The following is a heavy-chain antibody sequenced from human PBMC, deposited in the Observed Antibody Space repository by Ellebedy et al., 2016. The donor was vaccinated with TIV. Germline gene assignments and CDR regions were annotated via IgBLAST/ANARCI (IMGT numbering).Heavy chain of an antibody. CDR1: GFTFTDYG. V-gene: IGHV3-23*01. D-gene: IGHD6-19*01. Sequence: GGSLRLXXTASGFTFTDYGMSWVRQAPGKGLEWISAVNVVGKTYYADSVKGRFTVSRDNSQDTVYLQLSSLRVEDMAVYYCAKETATRGWYTVDYWGQGTLVSVSS. J-gene: IGHJ4*02. CDR2: VNVVGKT. CDR3: AKETATRGWYTVDY.